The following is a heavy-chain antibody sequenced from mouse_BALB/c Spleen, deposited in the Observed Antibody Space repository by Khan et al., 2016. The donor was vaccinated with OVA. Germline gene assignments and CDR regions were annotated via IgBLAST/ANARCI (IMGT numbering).Heavy chain of an antibody. V-gene: IGHV1S137*01. CDR1: GYTFTDYA. J-gene: IGHJ2*01. CDR2: ISTYSGNT. Sequence: VQLQESGPELVRPGVSVKISCKGSGYTFTDYAMYWVKQSHAKSLEWIGLISTYSGNTNYNQKFKGKATMTVDKSSSTAYMELARLTSEDSAIXYGARPAYDGYYDDRGQGTTLTVSS. D-gene: IGHD2-3*01. CDR3: ARPAYDGYYDD.